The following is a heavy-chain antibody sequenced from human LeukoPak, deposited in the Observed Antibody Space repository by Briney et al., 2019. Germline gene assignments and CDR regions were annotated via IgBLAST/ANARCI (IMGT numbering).Heavy chain of an antibody. CDR3: TTEAIMIWD. V-gene: IGHV3-73*01. J-gene: IGHJ4*02. CDR1: GFTFSGSA. CDR2: IRSKANSYAT. Sequence: GGSLRLSCAASGFTFSGSALHWVRQASGKGLEWVGHIRSKANSYATSYAASVRGRFTISRDDSKNTLYLQMNSLKTEDTAVYYCTTEAIMIWDWGQGTLVTVSS. D-gene: IGHD3-16*01.